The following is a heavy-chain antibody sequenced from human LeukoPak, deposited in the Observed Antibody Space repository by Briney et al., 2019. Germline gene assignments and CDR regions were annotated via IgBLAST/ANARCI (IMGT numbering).Heavy chain of an antibody. Sequence: PGGSLRLSCAASGFTFNNYGMHWVRQAPGKGLEWVSSISSSSSSYIYYADSVKGRFTISRDNAKNSLYLQMNSLRAEDTAVYYCATMGYCSGGSCSTPTFDYWGQGTLVTVSS. CDR3: ATMGYCSGGSCSTPTFDY. D-gene: IGHD2-15*01. CDR2: ISSSSSSYI. CDR1: GFTFNNYG. V-gene: IGHV3-21*01. J-gene: IGHJ4*02.